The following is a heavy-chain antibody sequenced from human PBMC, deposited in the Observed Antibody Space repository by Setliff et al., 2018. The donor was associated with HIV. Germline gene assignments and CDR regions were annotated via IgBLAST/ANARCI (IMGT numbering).Heavy chain of an antibody. CDR3: ARVQRSGSYYRPYYFDY. CDR1: GYSISSGYY. D-gene: IGHD3-10*01. Sequence: SETLSLTCAVSGYSISSGYYWGWIRQPPGKGLEWIGSIYHSESTYYNPSLKSRVTISVDTSKNQFSLKLSSVTAADAAVYYCARVQRSGSYYRPYYFDYWGQGTLVTVSS. J-gene: IGHJ4*02. V-gene: IGHV4-38-2*01. CDR2: IYHSEST.